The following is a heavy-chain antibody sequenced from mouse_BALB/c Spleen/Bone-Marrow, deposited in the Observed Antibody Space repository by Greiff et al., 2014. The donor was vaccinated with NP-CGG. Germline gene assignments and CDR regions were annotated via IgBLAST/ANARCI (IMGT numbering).Heavy chain of an antibody. D-gene: IGHD3-2*01. CDR2: INPSNGGT. CDR3: SRGRQDAFDY. J-gene: IGHJ4*01. Sequence: QVQLQQPGAELVKPGASVKLSCKASGYTFTSYYMYWVKQRPGQGLEWFGEINPSNGGTNFNGKFKNKATLTVDKSSSTAYMQLSSLSSEDSAVYYCSRGRQDAFDYWGQGTSVTVSS. V-gene: IGHV1S81*02. CDR1: GYTFTSYY.